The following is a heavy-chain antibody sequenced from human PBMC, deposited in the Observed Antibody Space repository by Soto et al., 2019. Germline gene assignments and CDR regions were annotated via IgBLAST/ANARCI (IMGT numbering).Heavy chain of an antibody. Sequence: QVQLQESGPGLVKPSGTLSLTCAVSGGSISSSNWWSWVRQPPGKGLEWIGEIYHSGSTNYNPSLKSRVTISVDKSKNQFSLKLSSVTAADTAVYYCARVGNYYDSSGYYSYFDYWGQGTLVTVSS. J-gene: IGHJ4*02. CDR1: GGSISSSNW. CDR3: ARVGNYYDSSGYYSYFDY. V-gene: IGHV4-4*02. D-gene: IGHD3-22*01. CDR2: IYHSGST.